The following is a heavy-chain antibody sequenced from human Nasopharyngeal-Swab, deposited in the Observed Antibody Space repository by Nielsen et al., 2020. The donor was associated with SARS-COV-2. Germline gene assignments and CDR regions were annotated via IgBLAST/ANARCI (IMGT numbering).Heavy chain of an antibody. CDR3: ATAGSGWSFNY. CDR2: ISSSSSYI. CDR1: GFTFSSYS. V-gene: IGHV3-21*04. D-gene: IGHD6-19*01. J-gene: IGHJ4*01. Sequence: GGSLRLSCAASGFTFSSYSMNWVRQAPGKGLEWVSSISSSSSYIYYADSVKGRFTISRDNVKNSLYLQMNSLRAEDTAVYYCATAGSGWSFNYWGHGTLVTVSS.